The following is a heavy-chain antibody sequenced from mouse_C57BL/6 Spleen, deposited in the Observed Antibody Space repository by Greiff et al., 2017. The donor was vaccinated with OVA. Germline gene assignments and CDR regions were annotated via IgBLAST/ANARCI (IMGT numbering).Heavy chain of an antibody. CDR1: GYTFTDYN. V-gene: IGHV1-18*01. CDR2: INPNNGGT. D-gene: IGHD1-1*01. J-gene: IGHJ3*01. CDR3: ARDYYYGRFAY. Sequence: VQLQQSGPELVKPGASVKIPCKASGYTFTDYNMDWVKQSHGKSLEWIGDINPNNGGTSYNQKFKGKATLTVDKSSSTAYMELRSLTSEDTAVYYCARDYYYGRFAYWGQGTLVTVSA.